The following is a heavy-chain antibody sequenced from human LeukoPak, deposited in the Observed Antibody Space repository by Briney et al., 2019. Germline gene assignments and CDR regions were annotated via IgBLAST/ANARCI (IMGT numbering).Heavy chain of an antibody. V-gene: IGHV3-33*01. CDR1: GFTFRSHG. J-gene: IGHJ4*02. CDR2: IWYDGSNK. D-gene: IGHD1-26*01. CDR3: AGDRATSYFDY. Sequence: GGSLRLSCAASGFTFRSHGMHWVRQAPGKGLEWVAFIWYDGSNKYYIDSVKGRFTISRDNSKNTLYLQMNSLRAEDTAVYYCAGDRATSYFDYWGQGALVTISS.